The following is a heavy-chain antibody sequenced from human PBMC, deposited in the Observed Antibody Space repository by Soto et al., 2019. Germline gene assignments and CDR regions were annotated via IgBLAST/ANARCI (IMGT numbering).Heavy chain of an antibody. Sequence: QVQLLQSGAEVKKPGASVKVSCKASGYTFISYGISWVRQAPGQGLEWMGWISAYNTNTNYAQKLQGRVTMTTDTSTSTASMELRSLRSDDTAVYYWARAVIAVAVQDYWGQGTLVPVSS. CDR1: GYTFISYG. J-gene: IGHJ4*02. CDR3: ARAVIAVAVQDY. V-gene: IGHV1-18*01. D-gene: IGHD6-19*01. CDR2: ISAYNTNT.